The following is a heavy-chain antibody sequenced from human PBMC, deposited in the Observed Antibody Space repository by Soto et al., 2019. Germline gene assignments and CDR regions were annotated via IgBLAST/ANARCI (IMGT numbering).Heavy chain of an antibody. D-gene: IGHD5-12*01. V-gene: IGHV4-59*01. Sequence: PSETLSLTCTVSGGSISSYYWSWIRQPPGKGLEWIGYIYYSGSTNYNPSLKSRVTISVDTSKNQFSLKLSSVTAADTAVYYCARGSGYEKKYYYYYYYMDVWGKGTTVTVSS. CDR3: ARGSGYEKKYYYYYYYMDV. CDR1: GGSISSYY. J-gene: IGHJ6*03. CDR2: IYYSGST.